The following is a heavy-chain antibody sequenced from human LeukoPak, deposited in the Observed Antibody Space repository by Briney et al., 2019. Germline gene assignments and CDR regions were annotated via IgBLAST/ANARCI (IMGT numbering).Heavy chain of an antibody. J-gene: IGHJ6*03. D-gene: IGHD3-22*01. CDR3: ARLKFYDSTGYSPGYYMDV. CDR1: GYSISSGYY. CDR2: IYPTGNT. V-gene: IGHV4-38-2*01. Sequence: SETLSLTCAVSGYSISSGYYWGWIRQPPGKGPEWIGRIYPTGNTDYNPSLKTRVTMSTDLSKKQFSLRLRSVTAADTAVYYCARLKFYDSTGYSPGYYMDVWGKGTAVTVSS.